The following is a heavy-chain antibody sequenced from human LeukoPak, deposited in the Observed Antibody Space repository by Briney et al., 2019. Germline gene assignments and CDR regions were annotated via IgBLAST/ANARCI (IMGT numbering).Heavy chain of an antibody. Sequence: HPGESLRLSCAASGFTVRSNYMSWVRQAPGKGLEWVSVISSGGSTYCADSVKGRFTISRDSSKNTLYLQMKSLRAGDTALYYCSRDRMGTKSFDYWGQGTLVTVSS. J-gene: IGHJ4*02. CDR3: SRDRMGTKSFDY. V-gene: IGHV3-66*01. CDR1: GFTVRSNY. D-gene: IGHD5-24*01. CDR2: ISSGGST.